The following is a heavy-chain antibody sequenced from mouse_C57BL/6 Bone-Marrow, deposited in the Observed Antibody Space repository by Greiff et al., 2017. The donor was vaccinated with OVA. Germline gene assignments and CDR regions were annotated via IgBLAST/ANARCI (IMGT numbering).Heavy chain of an antibody. V-gene: IGHV1-69*01. J-gene: IGHJ1*03. CDR1: GYTFTSYW. CDR3: ARMITTVVATGRYFDV. D-gene: IGHD1-1*01. CDR2: IDPSDSYT. Sequence: QVQLQQPGAELVIPGASVKLSCKASGYTFTSYWMHWVKQRPGQGLEWIGEIDPSDSYTNYNQKFKGKSTLTVDKSSSTAYMQLSSLTSEDSAVYYCARMITTVVATGRYFDVWGTGTTVTVSS.